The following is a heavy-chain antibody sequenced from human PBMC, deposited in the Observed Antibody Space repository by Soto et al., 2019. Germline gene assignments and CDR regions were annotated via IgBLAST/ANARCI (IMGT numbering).Heavy chain of an antibody. CDR2: IYWDDDK. Sequence: QITLTESGPPLMKPTQTLTLTCTFSGFSLSTSGVAVGWIRQPPGKALEWLALIYWDDDKRYSPSLKSRLTTPEDAPKNPVVLTITNMDPVDTATYCCAQRRRQSGYGMDVWGQGTTVTVSS. V-gene: IGHV2-5*02. J-gene: IGHJ6*02. CDR1: GFSLSTSGVA. CDR3: AQRRRQSGYGMDV. D-gene: IGHD3-10*01.